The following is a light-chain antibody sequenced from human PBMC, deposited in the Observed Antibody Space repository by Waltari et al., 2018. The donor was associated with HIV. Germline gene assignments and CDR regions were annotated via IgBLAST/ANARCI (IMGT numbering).Light chain of an antibody. Sequence: DIQMTQSPSSLSASVGDRVTITCRASQSIRFYLNWYQQKPGKAPNLLIYAASTLQSGVPSRFSGSGSGTTFTLTISSLQPEDFATYYCQQSHSTPLTFGGGTKVEIK. CDR2: AAS. J-gene: IGKJ4*02. CDR3: QQSHSTPLT. V-gene: IGKV1-39*01. CDR1: QSIRFY.